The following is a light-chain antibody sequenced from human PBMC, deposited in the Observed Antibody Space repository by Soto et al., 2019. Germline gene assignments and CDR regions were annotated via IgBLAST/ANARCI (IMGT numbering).Light chain of an antibody. J-gene: IGKJ1*01. V-gene: IGKV1-39*01. CDR2: AAT. CDR1: QSISFY. CDR3: QQSYSTPHT. Sequence: DIPMTQSPSSLSASIGDRVTITCRASQSISFYLNWYQQKPGKAPRLLIYAATSLQSGVPSRFTGGGSGADFTLTVSSLQPEDFATYYCQQSYSTPHTFGQGTKVEI.